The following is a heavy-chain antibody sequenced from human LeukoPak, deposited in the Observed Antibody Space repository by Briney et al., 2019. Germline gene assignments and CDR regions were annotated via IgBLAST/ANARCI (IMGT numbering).Heavy chain of an antibody. D-gene: IGHD3-22*01. CDR2: ISSSSSYI. CDR1: GFTFSSYS. CDR3: ARDDYYYDSSGYSAGEDY. Sequence: PGGSLRLSCAASGFTFSSYSMNWVRQAPGKGLEWVPSISSSSSYIYYADSVKGRFTISRDNAKNSLYLQMNSLRAEDTAVYYCARDDYYYDSSGYSAGEDYWGQGTLVSVSS. J-gene: IGHJ4*02. V-gene: IGHV3-21*01.